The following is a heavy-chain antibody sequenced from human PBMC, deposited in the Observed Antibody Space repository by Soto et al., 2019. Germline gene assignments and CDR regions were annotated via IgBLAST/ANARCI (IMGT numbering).Heavy chain of an antibody. J-gene: IGHJ4*01. V-gene: IGHV3-33*01. Sequence: GGSLRLSCVASGFFLRDFGMHWVRQAPGKGLEWVSVIWYDGSNTYQGESVKGRFTMSRDISKNTLYLQMDSLRPEDTAVYYCAIAMAGQWHLFDYWGHGTLVTGSS. D-gene: IGHD6-19*01. CDR3: AIAMAGQWHLFDY. CDR1: GFFLRDFG. CDR2: IWYDGSNT.